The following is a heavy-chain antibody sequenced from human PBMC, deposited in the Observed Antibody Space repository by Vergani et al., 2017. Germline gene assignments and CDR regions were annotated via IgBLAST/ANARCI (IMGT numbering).Heavy chain of an antibody. D-gene: IGHD3-22*01. V-gene: IGHV4-39*07. Sequence: QLQLQESGPGLVKPSETLSLTCTVSGGSISSSSYYWGWIRQPPGKGLEWIGRIYYSGSTYYNPSLKSRVTISVDTSKNQFSLKLSSVTAADTAVYYCARVPTYHYDSSPENWFAAGGQGTLVTVS. CDR1: GGSISSSSYY. CDR2: IYYSGST. CDR3: ARVPTYHYDSSPENWFAA. J-gene: IGHJ5*02.